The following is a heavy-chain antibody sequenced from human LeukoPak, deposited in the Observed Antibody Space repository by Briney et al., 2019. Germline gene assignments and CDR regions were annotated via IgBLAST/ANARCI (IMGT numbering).Heavy chain of an antibody. CDR3: ARGTRYYYDSSGYYYDY. Sequence: GGSLRLSCAASGFTFSSYEMNWVRQAPGKGLEWVSYISSSGSTIYYADSVKGRFTISRDNSKNTLYLQMNSLRAEDTAVYYCARGTRYYYDSSGYYYDYWGQGTLVTVSS. V-gene: IGHV3-48*03. D-gene: IGHD3-22*01. CDR1: GFTFSSYE. J-gene: IGHJ4*02. CDR2: ISSSGSTI.